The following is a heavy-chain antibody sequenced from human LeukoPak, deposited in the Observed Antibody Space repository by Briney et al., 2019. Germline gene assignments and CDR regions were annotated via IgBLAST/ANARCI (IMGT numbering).Heavy chain of an antibody. Sequence: SETLSLTCTVSGDSISSYYWSWIRQPAGKGLEWIGRIYTSGTTNYNPSLKSRVTMSPDTSKNQFSLKLTSVTAADTAVYYCARDGYGSGSRIDYWGQGTLVTVSS. D-gene: IGHD3-10*01. CDR1: GDSISSYY. CDR2: IYTSGTT. J-gene: IGHJ4*02. CDR3: ARDGYGSGSRIDY. V-gene: IGHV4-4*07.